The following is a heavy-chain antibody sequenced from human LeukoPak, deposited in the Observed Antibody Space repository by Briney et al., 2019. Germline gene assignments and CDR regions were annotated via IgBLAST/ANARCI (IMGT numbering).Heavy chain of an antibody. Sequence: PGGSLRLSCAASGFTFSSYAMSWVRQAPGKGLEWVSAISGSGGSTYYADSVKGRFTISRDNSKNTLSLQMNSLRAEDTAVYYCAKVSGIAAAGTLGYWGQGTLVTVSS. CDR2: ISGSGGST. D-gene: IGHD6-13*01. CDR3: AKVSGIAAAGTLGY. V-gene: IGHV3-23*01. J-gene: IGHJ4*02. CDR1: GFTFSSYA.